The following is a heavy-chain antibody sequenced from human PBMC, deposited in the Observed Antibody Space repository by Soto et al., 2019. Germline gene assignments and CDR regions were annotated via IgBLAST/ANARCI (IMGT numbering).Heavy chain of an antibody. Sequence: GASVKVSCKASGYTFTGYYMHWVRQAPGQGLEWMGWINPNSGGTNYAQKFQGWVTMTRDTSISTAYMELSRLRSDDTAVYYCARDCLVSSAIDDYYSGMDVWGQGTTVTVSS. CDR3: ARDCLVSSAIDDYYSGMDV. D-gene: IGHD2-21*01. J-gene: IGHJ6*02. V-gene: IGHV1-2*04. CDR1: GYTFTGYY. CDR2: INPNSGGT.